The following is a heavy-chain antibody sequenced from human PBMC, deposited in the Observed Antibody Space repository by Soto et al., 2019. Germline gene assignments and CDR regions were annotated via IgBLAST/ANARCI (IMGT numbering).Heavy chain of an antibody. Sequence: SETLSLTCAVSGDSISNSNWWRWVRQPPGKGLEWIGEIYHSGSTNYNPSLKSRVTISVDKSKNQFSLKLSSVTAADTAVYYCARDRRQLACKNFRGMDVWGQGTTVTV. CDR2: IYHSGST. CDR1: GDSISNSNW. CDR3: ARDRRQLACKNFRGMDV. V-gene: IGHV4-4*02. D-gene: IGHD6-6*01. J-gene: IGHJ6*02.